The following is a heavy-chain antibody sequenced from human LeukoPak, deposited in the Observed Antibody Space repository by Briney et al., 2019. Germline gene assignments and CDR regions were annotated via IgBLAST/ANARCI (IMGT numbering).Heavy chain of an antibody. CDR1: GYTFTSYY. V-gene: IGHV1-46*01. J-gene: IGHJ6*03. CDR2: INPSGVST. Sequence: GASVKVSCKASGYTFTSYYMHWVRQAPGHGLEWMGIINPSGVSTSYAQRFQGRVTMTRDTSTSTLYMVLSSLRSEDTAVYYCARDGIAAAGTSRPLDYYYMDVWGKGTTVTISS. CDR3: ARDGIAAAGTSRPLDYYYMDV. D-gene: IGHD6-13*01.